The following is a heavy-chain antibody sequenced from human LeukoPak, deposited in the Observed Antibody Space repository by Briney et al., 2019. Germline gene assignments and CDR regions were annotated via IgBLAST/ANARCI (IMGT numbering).Heavy chain of an antibody. CDR3: AREEHRLAEAGTSAFDL. J-gene: IGHJ3*01. CDR2: INRDGGLT. V-gene: IGHV3-74*01. D-gene: IGHD6-13*01. CDR1: GFTFSENW. Sequence: GGSVRLSCVASGFTFSENWMHWVRQAPGKGLAWVSHINRDGGLTNYADSVKGRFTISRDNARNTVYLQMSSLRVEDTAIYFCAREEHRLAEAGTSAFDLGEQGTLVTVSP.